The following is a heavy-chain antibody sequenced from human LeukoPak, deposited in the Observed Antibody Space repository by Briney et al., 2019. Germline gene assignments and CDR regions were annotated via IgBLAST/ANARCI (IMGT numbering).Heavy chain of an antibody. D-gene: IGHD6-6*01. J-gene: IGHJ4*02. CDR2: IYPGDSDT. CDR3: ARQLRKYSHMSDY. Sequence: GESLKISFKGSGYSFTSYWIGWVRQMPGKGLDWMGIIYPGDSDTRYSPPFQGQVTISADKSISTAYLQWSSLKASDTAMYYCARQLRKYSHMSDYWGQGTLVTVSS. V-gene: IGHV5-51*01. CDR1: GYSFTSYW.